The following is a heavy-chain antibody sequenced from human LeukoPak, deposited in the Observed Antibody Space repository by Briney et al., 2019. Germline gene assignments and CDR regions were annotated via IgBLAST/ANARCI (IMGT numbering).Heavy chain of an antibody. CDR3: ARDPLYYYDSSGPNDAFDI. CDR1: GFTVSSNY. J-gene: IGHJ3*02. D-gene: IGHD3-22*01. CDR2: IYSGGST. Sequence: PGGSLRLSCAASGFTVSSNYMSWVRQAPGKGLEWVSVIYSGGSTYYADSVKGRFTISRDNSKNTLYLQMNSLRAEDTAVYYCARDPLYYYDSSGPNDAFDIWGQGTMVTVSS. V-gene: IGHV3-66*01.